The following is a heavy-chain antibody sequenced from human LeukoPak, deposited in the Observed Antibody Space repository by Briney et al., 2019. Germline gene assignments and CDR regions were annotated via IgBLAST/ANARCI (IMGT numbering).Heavy chain of an antibody. CDR3: AKEGPYSGSYPDV. D-gene: IGHD1-26*01. CDR1: GFTFSSYA. Sequence: PGGSLRLSCAASGFTFSSYAMSWVRQAPGKGLEWVSVIYSGGSTYYADSVKGRFTISRDNSKNTLYLQMNSLRAEDTAVYYCAKEGPYSGSYPDVWGQGTTVTISS. V-gene: IGHV3-23*03. J-gene: IGHJ6*02. CDR2: IYSGGST.